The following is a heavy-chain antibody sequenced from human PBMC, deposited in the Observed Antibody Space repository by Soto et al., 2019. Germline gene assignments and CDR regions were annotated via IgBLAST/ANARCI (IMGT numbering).Heavy chain of an antibody. D-gene: IGHD4-4*01. V-gene: IGHV3-7*04. CDR1: GFTFSSYW. CDR2: IKQDGSEK. CDR3: ARADHKGHNYSVAFFDY. J-gene: IGHJ4*02. Sequence: GGSLRLSCAASGFTFSSYWMSWVRQAPGKGLEWVANIKQDGSEKYYVDSVKGRFTFSRDNVKSSLYLQMNSLRAEDTGVYYCARADHKGHNYSVAFFDYWGQGTPVTVSS.